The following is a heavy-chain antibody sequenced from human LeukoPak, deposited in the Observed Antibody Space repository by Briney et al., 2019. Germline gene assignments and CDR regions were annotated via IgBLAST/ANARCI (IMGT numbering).Heavy chain of an antibody. V-gene: IGHV4-31*03. Sequence: SETLSLTCTVSGGSISSGGYYWSWIRQHPGKGLEWIGYIYYSGSTYYNPSLKSRVTISVDTSKNQFSLKLSSVTAADTAVYYCARDLDGYMPHWGQGTLVTVSS. CDR2: IYYSGST. J-gene: IGHJ4*02. D-gene: IGHD5-24*01. CDR1: GGSISSGGYY. CDR3: ARDLDGYMPH.